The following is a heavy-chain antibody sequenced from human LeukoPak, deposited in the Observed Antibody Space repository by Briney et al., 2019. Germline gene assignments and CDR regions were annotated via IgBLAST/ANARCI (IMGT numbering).Heavy chain of an antibody. J-gene: IGHJ4*02. V-gene: IGHV1-46*01. CDR2: IYPRDGST. Sequence: ASVKVSCKASGYTFTSNYIHWVRQAPGQGLEWMGMIYPRDGSTSYAQKFQGRVTVTRDTSTSTVHMELSGLRSEDTAVYYCAREADGFDYWGQGTLVTVSS. CDR3: AREADGFDY. D-gene: IGHD5-24*01. CDR1: GYTFTSNY.